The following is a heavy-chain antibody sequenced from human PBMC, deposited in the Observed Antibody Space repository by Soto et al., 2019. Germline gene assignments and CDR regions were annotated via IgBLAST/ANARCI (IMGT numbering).Heavy chain of an antibody. CDR3: TTMGYCSGTSCYSVLDS. V-gene: IGHV1-8*01. CDR2: MNPNSGNT. J-gene: IGHJ4*02. D-gene: IGHD2-2*01. CDR1: GYTFTSYD. Sequence: ASVKVSCKASGYTFTSYDINWVRQATGQGLEWMGWMNPNSGNTGYAQKFQGRVTMTRNTSISTAYMELSSLKTEDTAVYHCTTMGYCSGTSCYSVLDSWGQGTLVTVSS.